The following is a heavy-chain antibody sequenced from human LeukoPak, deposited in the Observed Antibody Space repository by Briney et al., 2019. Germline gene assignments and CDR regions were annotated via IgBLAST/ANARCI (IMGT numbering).Heavy chain of an antibody. D-gene: IGHD3-10*01. V-gene: IGHV3-30*02. J-gene: IGHJ4*01. CDR1: GFTFSSFG. CDR2: IRYDGGTE. Sequence: GGSLRLSCTASGFTFSSFGMHWVRQVPGKGLEWMAFIRYDGGTEYYADSVEGRFSISRDNSKNTLYLQMNSLRAEDTAVYHCAKDPMSGGYFDYWGQGTLVTVSS. CDR3: AKDPMSGGYFDY.